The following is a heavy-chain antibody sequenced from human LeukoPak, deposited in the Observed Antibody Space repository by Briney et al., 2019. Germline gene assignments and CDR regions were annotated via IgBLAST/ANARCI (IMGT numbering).Heavy chain of an antibody. D-gene: IGHD3-22*01. CDR1: GFTFSSYD. V-gene: IGHV3-30*02. Sequence: PGGSLRLSCEASGFTFSSYDMHWVRQAPGKGLEWVAFIRYDGSYTYYADSVKGRFTISRDNSENTLYLQMNSLRAEDTAVYYCARGGPYYDSSGNFDYWGQGTLVTVSS. J-gene: IGHJ4*02. CDR3: ARGGPYYDSSGNFDY. CDR2: IRYDGSYT.